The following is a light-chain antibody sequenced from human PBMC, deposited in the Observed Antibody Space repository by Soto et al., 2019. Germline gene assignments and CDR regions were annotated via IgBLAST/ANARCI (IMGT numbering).Light chain of an antibody. V-gene: IGKV1-5*03. CDR1: QTISSW. Sequence: IQMTQSPSSLSVSVGDRVTITCRASQTISSWLAWYQQKPGKAPKLLIYKASTLKSGVPSRFSGSGSGTDFTLTINSLQPEDFATYYCQQLNSYPITFGQGTRLEIK. CDR2: KAS. CDR3: QQLNSYPIT. J-gene: IGKJ5*01.